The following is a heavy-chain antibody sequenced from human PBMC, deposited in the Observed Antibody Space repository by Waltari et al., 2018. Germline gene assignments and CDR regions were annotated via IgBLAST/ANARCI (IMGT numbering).Heavy chain of an antibody. Sequence: EVQLVESGGGLIQPGGSLRLLCAASGLAVRSPYMSRVRQAPGKGLEWVSVIYSGGSTYYADSVKGRFTISRDNSKNTLYLQMNSLRAEDTAVYYCARDYGDPRGYFDLWGRGTLVTVSS. CDR1: GLAVRSPY. V-gene: IGHV3-53*01. J-gene: IGHJ2*01. CDR3: ARDYGDPRGYFDL. D-gene: IGHD4-17*01. CDR2: IYSGGST.